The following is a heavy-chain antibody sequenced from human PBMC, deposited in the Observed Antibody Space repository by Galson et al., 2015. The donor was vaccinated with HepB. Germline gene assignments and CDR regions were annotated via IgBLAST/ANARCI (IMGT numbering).Heavy chain of an antibody. CDR1: GYTFTSYD. D-gene: IGHD6-13*01. Sequence: SVKVSCKASGYTFTSYDINWVRQATGQGLEWMGWMNPNSGNTGYAQKFQGRVTMTRNTSISTAYMELSSLRSEDTAVYYCARVDVAAPPGYFDYWGQGTLVTVSS. J-gene: IGHJ4*02. V-gene: IGHV1-8*01. CDR2: MNPNSGNT. CDR3: ARVDVAAPPGYFDY.